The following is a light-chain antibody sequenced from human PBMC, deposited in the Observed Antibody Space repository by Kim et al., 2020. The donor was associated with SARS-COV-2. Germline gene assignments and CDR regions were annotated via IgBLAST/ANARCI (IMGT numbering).Light chain of an antibody. CDR1: QDIRND. CDR2: GAS. J-gene: IGKJ5*01. V-gene: IGKV1-17*01. CDR3: LQHNTYPIT. Sequence: ASVGDRVIITCRSSQDIRNDLGWYQQNPGGAPKRLIYGASSLKSGVPSRFSGSGSGTEFTLTISSLQPEDFATYFCLQHNTYPITFGQGTRLEIK.